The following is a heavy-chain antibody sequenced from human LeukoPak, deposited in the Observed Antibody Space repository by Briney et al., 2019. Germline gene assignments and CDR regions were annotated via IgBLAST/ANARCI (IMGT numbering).Heavy chain of an antibody. V-gene: IGHV3-66*01. D-gene: IGHD2-15*01. CDR1: GGSISSYY. CDR2: IYSGGST. Sequence: ETLSLTCTVSGGSISSYYWSWVRQAPGKGLEWVSVIYSGGSTYYADSVKGRFTISRDNSKNTLYLQMNSLRAEDTAVYYCARGRQYCSGGSCDLYYFDYWGQGTLVTVSS. J-gene: IGHJ4*02. CDR3: ARGRQYCSGGSCDLYYFDY.